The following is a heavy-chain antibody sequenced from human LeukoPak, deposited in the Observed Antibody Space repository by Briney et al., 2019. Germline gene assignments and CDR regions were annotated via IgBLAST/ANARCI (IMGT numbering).Heavy chain of an antibody. CDR3: AKDLRSYYYDSSGYRVNDDAFDI. J-gene: IGHJ3*02. CDR1: GFTVSSNY. D-gene: IGHD3-22*01. V-gene: IGHV3-53*01. Sequence: GGSLRLSCAASGFTVSSNYMSWVRQAPGKGLEWVSVIYSGGSTYYADSVKGRFTISRDNSKNTLYLQMNSLRAEDTAVYYCAKDLRSYYYDSSGYRVNDDAFDIWGQGTMVTVSS. CDR2: IYSGGST.